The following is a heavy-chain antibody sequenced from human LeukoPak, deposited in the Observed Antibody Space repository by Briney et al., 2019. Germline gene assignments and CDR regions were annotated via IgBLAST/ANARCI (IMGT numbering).Heavy chain of an antibody. D-gene: IGHD5-24*01. CDR2: INPNSGGT. J-gene: IGHJ4*02. CDR3: ARGPVGWLQSPLGVEDY. CDR1: GYTFTGYY. V-gene: IGHV1-2*02. Sequence: ASVKVSCKASGYTFTGYYMHWVRQAPGQGLEWMGWINPNSGGTNYAQKFQGRVTMTRDTSISTAYMELSRLRSDDTAVYYCARGPVGWLQSPLGVEDYWGQGTLVTVSS.